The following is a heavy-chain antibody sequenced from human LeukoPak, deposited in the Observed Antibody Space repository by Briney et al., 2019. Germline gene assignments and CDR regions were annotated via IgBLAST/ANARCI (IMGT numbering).Heavy chain of an antibody. Sequence: RPGRSLRLSCAASGFTFSSYGMHWVRQAPGKGLEWVAVISYDGSNKYYADSVKGRFTISRDNSKNTLYLQMNSLRAEDTAVYYCATARLLGVFDIWGRGTMVTVSS. CDR2: ISYDGSNK. D-gene: IGHD1-26*01. V-gene: IGHV3-30*03. CDR1: GFTFSSYG. J-gene: IGHJ3*02. CDR3: ATARLLGVFDI.